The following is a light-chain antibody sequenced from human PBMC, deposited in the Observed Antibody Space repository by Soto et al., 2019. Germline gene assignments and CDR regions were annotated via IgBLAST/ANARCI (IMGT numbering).Light chain of an antibody. CDR3: SSYTNINTRACV. CDR2: DVS. Sequence: QSALTQPRSVSGSPGQSVTISCTGTSSDVGGYNYVSWYQKYPGKAPKLMIYDVSKRPSGVPDRFSGSKSGNTASLTISGLQAEDETDYYCSSYTNINTRACVFGTGTKLTVL. V-gene: IGLV2-11*01. J-gene: IGLJ1*01. CDR1: SSDVGGYNY.